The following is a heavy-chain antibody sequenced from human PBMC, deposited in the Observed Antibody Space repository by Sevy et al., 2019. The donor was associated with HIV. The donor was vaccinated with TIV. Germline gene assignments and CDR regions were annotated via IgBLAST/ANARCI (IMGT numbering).Heavy chain of an antibody. Sequence: ASVKVSCKASGGTFSSYAISWVRQAPGQGLEWMGGIIPIFGTANYARKFQGRVTITADKSTSTAYMELSSLRSEDTAVYYCAQTYYDVLTGREEDYWGHGTLVTFSS. D-gene: IGHD3-9*01. CDR3: AQTYYDVLTGREEDY. CDR2: IIPIFGTA. V-gene: IGHV1-69*06. CDR1: GGTFSSYA. J-gene: IGHJ4*01.